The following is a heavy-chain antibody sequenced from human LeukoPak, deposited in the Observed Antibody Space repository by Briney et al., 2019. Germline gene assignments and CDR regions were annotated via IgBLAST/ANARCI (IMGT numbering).Heavy chain of an antibody. V-gene: IGHV3-74*01. CDR3: ARELGVGVIGDAFDI. CDR2: VNTDGSST. J-gene: IGHJ3*02. D-gene: IGHD3-22*01. Sequence: PGGSLRLSCAVSGFTLGSYWMHWVRQAPGQGLAWVSRVNTDGSSTTYAESVKGRFIISKDNAKNTLYLQMNGLRAEDTAVYYCARELGVGVIGDAFDIWGQGTVVTVSS. CDR1: GFTLGSYW.